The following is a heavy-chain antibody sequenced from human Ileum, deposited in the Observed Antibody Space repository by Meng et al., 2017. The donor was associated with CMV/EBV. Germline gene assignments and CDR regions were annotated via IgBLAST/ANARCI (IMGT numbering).Heavy chain of an antibody. D-gene: IGHD3-10*01. J-gene: IGHJ6*02. CDR2: INPSSGGT. CDR3: EGGQKLWFGELLYDYYYYGMDV. Sequence: CMHWVRQAPRQGLEWMGWINPSSGGTNYAQKFQGRVTMTRDTSISTAYMELSRLRSDDTAVYYCEGGQKLWFGELLYDYYYYGMDVWGQGTTVTVSS. V-gene: IGHV1-2*02. CDR1: C.